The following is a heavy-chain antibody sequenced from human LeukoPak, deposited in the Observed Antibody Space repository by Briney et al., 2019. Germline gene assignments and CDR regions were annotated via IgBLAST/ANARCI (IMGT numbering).Heavy chain of an antibody. Sequence: GGSLRLSCAASGFTLSSYAMSWVRQAPGKGLEWVSAISGSGGSIYYADSVKGRFTISRDNSKNTLYLQMNSLRAEDTAVYYCAKATHGGHFDYWGQGTLVTVSS. V-gene: IGHV3-23*01. D-gene: IGHD4-23*01. CDR3: AKATHGGHFDY. J-gene: IGHJ4*02. CDR1: GFTLSSYA. CDR2: ISGSGGSI.